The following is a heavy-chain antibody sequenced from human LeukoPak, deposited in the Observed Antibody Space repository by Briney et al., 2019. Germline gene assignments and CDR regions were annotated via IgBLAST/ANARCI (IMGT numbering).Heavy chain of an antibody. J-gene: IGHJ4*02. CDR2: IYSGGST. D-gene: IGHD4-17*01. V-gene: IGHV3-53*01. Sequence: GGSLRLSCAASGFTVSSNYMSWVRQAPGKGLEWVSVIYSGGSTYYADSVKGRFTISRDNSKNTLYLQMNSLRAEDTAVYYCARVLTLYGEGHPDYWGQGTLVTVSS. CDR3: ARVLTLYGEGHPDY. CDR1: GFTVSSNY.